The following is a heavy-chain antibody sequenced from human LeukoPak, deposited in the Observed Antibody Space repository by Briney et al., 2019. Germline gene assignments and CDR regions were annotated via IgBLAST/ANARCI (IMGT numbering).Heavy chain of an antibody. D-gene: IGHD5-12*01. Sequence: GGSLRLSCAASGFTFSSYGMHWVRQAPGKGLEWVAVIWYDGSNKYYADSVKGRFTISRDNSKNTLYLQMNSLRAEDTAVYYCARGPGGYPSLGFYYYYGMDVWGQGTRSPSP. J-gene: IGHJ6*02. CDR1: GFTFSSYG. CDR3: ARGPGGYPSLGFYYYYGMDV. CDR2: IWYDGSNK. V-gene: IGHV3-33*01.